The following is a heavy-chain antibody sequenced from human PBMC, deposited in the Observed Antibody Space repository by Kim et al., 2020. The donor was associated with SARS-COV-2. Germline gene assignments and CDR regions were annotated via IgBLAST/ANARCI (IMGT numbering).Heavy chain of an antibody. V-gene: IGHV1-3*01. D-gene: IGHD2-15*01. CDR2: INAGNGNT. CDR1: GYTFTSYA. J-gene: IGHJ3*02. Sequence: ASVKVSCKASGYTFTSYAMHWVRQAPGQRLEWMGWINAGNGNTKYSQKFQGRVTITRDTSASTAYMELSSLRSEDTAVYYCAREFGYCSGGSCYEGAFDIWGQGTMVTVSS. CDR3: AREFGYCSGGSCYEGAFDI.